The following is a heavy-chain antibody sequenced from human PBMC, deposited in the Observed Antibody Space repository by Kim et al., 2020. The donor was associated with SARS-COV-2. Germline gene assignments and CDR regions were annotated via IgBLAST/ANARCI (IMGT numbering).Heavy chain of an antibody. CDR3: ARAQHLPLVGATKGGYYYYGMDV. CDR2: INHSGST. V-gene: IGHV4-34*01. D-gene: IGHD1-26*01. CDR1: GGSFSGYY. J-gene: IGHJ6*02. Sequence: SETLSLTCAVYGGSFSGYYWSWIRQPPGKGLEWIGEINHSGSTNYNPSLKSRVTISVDTSKNQFSLKLSSVTAADTAVYYCARAQHLPLVGATKGGYYYYGMDVWGQGTTVTVSS.